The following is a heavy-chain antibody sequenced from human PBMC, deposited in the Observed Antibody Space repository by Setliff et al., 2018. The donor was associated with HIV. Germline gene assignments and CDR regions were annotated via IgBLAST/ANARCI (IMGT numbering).Heavy chain of an antibody. CDR2: IYTSGST. J-gene: IGHJ5*02. Sequence: SETLSLTCAVSGGSISSGSYYWSWIRQPAGKGLEWIGHIYTSGSTNYNPSLKSRVTISVDTSTNQFSLKLSSVTAADTAVYYCARGWRSSGWYVYPWGQGTLVTVSS. V-gene: IGHV4-61*09. CDR3: ARGWRSSGWYVYP. D-gene: IGHD6-19*01. CDR1: GGSISSGSYY.